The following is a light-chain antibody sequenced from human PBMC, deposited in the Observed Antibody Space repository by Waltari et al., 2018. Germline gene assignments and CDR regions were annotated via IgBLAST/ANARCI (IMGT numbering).Light chain of an antibody. J-gene: IGLJ2*01. CDR1: SSNIGSHY. V-gene: IGLV1-47*02. CDR3: AAWDDSPSGHVV. Sequence: SVLTQPPSASGAPGQRVTISCSGSSSNIGSHYVYWYQQLPGTAPKLLIYTDEQRAGGVPDRVSASKSGTSASLAISGLRSEDEADYYCAAWDDSPSGHVVFGGGTKLTVL. CDR2: TDE.